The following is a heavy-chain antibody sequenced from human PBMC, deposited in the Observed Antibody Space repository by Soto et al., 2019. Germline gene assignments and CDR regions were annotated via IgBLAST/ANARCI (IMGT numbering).Heavy chain of an antibody. CDR1: GYRFTSYY. V-gene: IGHV5-10-1*03. J-gene: IGHJ6*02. CDR3: ARRVGGMDV. D-gene: IGHD3-16*01. CDR2: IDPSDSNT. Sequence: EVQLVQSGAEVRKPGESLRISCKASGYRFTSYYIIWVLQMAGKGLEWMGRIDPSDSNTKYSPSFQGHVTISLDKSITAASRQWSSLRATDTARYICARRVGGMDVWGQGTTLTVSS.